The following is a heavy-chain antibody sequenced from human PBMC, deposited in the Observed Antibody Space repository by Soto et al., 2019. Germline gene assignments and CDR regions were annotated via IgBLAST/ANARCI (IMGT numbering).Heavy chain of an antibody. J-gene: IGHJ5*02. Sequence: LSLTCTVSGGSIDSGAYYWSWIRHPPGKGLEWIGYIYYSGSTYYNPSLKSRVTISVDTSKNQFSLKLSSVTAADTAVYYCARAGSIAAMNWFDPWGQGTLVTVSS. CDR1: GGSIDSGAYY. CDR2: IYYSGST. V-gene: IGHV4-30-4*01. D-gene: IGHD6-6*01. CDR3: ARAGSIAAMNWFDP.